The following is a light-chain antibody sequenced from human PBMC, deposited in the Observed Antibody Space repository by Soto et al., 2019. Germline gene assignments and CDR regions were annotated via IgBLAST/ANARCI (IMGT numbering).Light chain of an antibody. J-gene: IGKJ5*01. CDR1: QSFRGL. Sequence: EVVLTQSPVTLSLSPGERATLSCRASQSFRGLLAWYQQKPGQAPRLLIYDAYNRATGIPPRFSGSGSGTVFTLTISSLEPEDSAFYSCQQRHMWTITFGQGTRLEIK. V-gene: IGKV3-11*01. CDR2: DAY. CDR3: QQRHMWTIT.